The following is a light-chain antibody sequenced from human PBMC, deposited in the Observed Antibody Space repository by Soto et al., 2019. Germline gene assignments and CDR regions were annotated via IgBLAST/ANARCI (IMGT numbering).Light chain of an antibody. CDR1: QSISSS. CDR3: QHYNSYYT. J-gene: IGKJ2*01. Sequence: DILITQSPSTLSASVGDRVTISCRASQSISSSLAWYQQKPGKAPKLLIYKASTLERRVPSRFSGSGSGTEFTLTISGLQPDDFATYYCQHYNSYYTFGQGTKVDIK. CDR2: KAS. V-gene: IGKV1-5*03.